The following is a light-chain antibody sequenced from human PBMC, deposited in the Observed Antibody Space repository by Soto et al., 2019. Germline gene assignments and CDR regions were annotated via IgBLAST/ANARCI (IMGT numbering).Light chain of an antibody. CDR2: DAS. CDR1: QTVSSY. CDR3: LLRSNLPP. V-gene: IGKV3-11*01. Sequence: EIVFTQSPATLSLYPGERATLSCRASQTVSSYVAWYQHKPGQAPRLLIYDASNRAAGIPTRFRGSGSGTDFTLTISSLEPDDFPVYYCLLRSNLPPFAGGTKVDI. J-gene: IGKJ4*01.